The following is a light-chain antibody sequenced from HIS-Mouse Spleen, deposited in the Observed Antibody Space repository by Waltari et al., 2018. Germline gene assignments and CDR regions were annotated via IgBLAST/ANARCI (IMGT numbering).Light chain of an antibody. Sequence: QLVLTQSPSASASLGASVKLTCTLLSGHSSYAIAWHPQQPEKGPRYLMKLNSDGSHSKGDGIPDRFSGSSSGAERYLTISSLQSEDEADYYCQTWGTGILVVFGGGTKLTVL. CDR2: LNSDGSH. CDR3: QTWGTGILVV. CDR1: SGHSSYA. J-gene: IGLJ2*01. V-gene: IGLV4-69*01.